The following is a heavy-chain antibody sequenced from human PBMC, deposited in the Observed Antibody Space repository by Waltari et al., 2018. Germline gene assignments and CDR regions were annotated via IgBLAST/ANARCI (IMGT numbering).Heavy chain of an antibody. CDR1: GFTFSTYW. CDR2: IKGDGSQK. Sequence: EVHLVESGGGLVQPGGSLRLSCAASGFTFSTYWMTWVRQAPGKGLGWLGNIKGDGSQKNYVDSVKGRFTISRDTANNSLYLQMNSLRAEDTAVYYCARDPHYSNFDYWGQGTLVTVSS. V-gene: IGHV3-7*01. D-gene: IGHD4-4*01. CDR3: ARDPHYSNFDY. J-gene: IGHJ4*02.